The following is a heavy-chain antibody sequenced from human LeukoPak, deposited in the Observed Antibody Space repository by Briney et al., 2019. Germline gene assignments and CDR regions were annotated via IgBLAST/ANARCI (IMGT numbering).Heavy chain of an antibody. CDR1: GFTFSSYD. CDR2: ISGSGSST. Sequence: GGSLRLSCAASGFTFSSYDMSWVRQAPGKGLEWVSGISGSGSSTYYADSVKGRFTFSRDNAKNSLYLEMNSLRAEDTAVYYCARAANHYGDASDIWGQGTLVTVSS. J-gene: IGHJ3*02. D-gene: IGHD3-10*01. V-gene: IGHV3-23*01. CDR3: ARAANHYGDASDI.